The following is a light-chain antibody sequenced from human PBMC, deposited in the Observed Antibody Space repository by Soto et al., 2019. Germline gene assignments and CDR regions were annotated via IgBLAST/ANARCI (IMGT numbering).Light chain of an antibody. CDR2: WAS. CDR1: QSLLYNVNNKNY. Sequence: DIVMTQSPDSLAVSLGERATINCKSSQSLLYNVNNKNYLAWYQKKPGQPPKLLIYWASTRESGVPDRFSGSGSGTDFTLTISSLQAEDVPFYYCQHSYNGPRTFGQGTKVEIK. V-gene: IGKV4-1*01. CDR3: QHSYNGPRT. J-gene: IGKJ1*01.